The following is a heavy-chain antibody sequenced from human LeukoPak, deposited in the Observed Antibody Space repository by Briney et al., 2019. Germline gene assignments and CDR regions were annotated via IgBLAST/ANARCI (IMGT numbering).Heavy chain of an antibody. D-gene: IGHD3-16*01. CDR3: ARRFIGPSASWGAFDI. CDR1: GDSISSSNW. CDR2: IYHGGST. V-gene: IGHV4-4*02. J-gene: IGHJ3*02. Sequence: SETLSLTCVVSGDSISSSNWWTWVRQPPGKGLEWIGEIYHGGSTNYNPSLKGRVTISLDTSKNQFSLKLSSVTAADTALYYCARRFIGPSASWGAFDIWGQGIMVTVSS.